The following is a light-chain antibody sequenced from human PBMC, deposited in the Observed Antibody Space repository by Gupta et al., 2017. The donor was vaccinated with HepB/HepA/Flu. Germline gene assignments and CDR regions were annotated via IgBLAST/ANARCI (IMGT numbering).Light chain of an antibody. Sequence: AIRMTQSPSSFSASTGDRVTITCRASQGISSYLAWYQQKPGKAPKLLIYAASTLQSGVPSRFSGSGSGTDFTLTISGLQSEDFATYYCQQYYSYPATFGGGTKVEIK. CDR3: QQYYSYPAT. CDR1: QGISSY. J-gene: IGKJ4*01. V-gene: IGKV1-8*01. CDR2: AAS.